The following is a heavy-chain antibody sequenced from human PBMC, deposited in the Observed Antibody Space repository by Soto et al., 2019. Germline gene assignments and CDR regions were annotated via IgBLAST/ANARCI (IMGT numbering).Heavy chain of an antibody. V-gene: IGHV3-21*01. CDR1: GFTFSSYS. CDR3: ARWAPAATYYYYGMDV. CDR2: ISSSSSYI. J-gene: IGHJ6*02. D-gene: IGHD2-2*01. Sequence: GGSLRLSCAASGFTFSSYSMNWVRQAPGKGLEWVSSISSSSSYIYYADSVKGRFTISRDNAKNSLYLQMNSLRAEDTAVYYCARWAPAATYYYYGMDVWGQGTKVTVSS.